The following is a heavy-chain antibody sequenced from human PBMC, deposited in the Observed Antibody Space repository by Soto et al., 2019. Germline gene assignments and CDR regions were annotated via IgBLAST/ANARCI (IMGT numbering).Heavy chain of an antibody. CDR2: IYPGDSDT. CDR1: GYSFTSYW. D-gene: IGHD6-6*01. V-gene: IGHV5-51*01. CDR3: ARVRQLVGYFYYYMDV. Sequence: PGESLKISCKGSGYSFTSYWIGWVRQMPGKGLEWMGIIYPGDSDTRYSPSFQGQVTISADKSISTAYMELRGLRSDDTAVYYCARVRQLVGYFYYYMDVWGKGTTVTVSS. J-gene: IGHJ6*03.